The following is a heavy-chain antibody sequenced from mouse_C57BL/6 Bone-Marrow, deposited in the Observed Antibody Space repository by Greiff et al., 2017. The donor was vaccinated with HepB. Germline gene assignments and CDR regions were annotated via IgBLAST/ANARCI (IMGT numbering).Heavy chain of an antibody. CDR1: GFTFNTYA. Sequence: EVQLQESGGGLVQPKGSLKLSCAASGFTFNTYAMHWVRQAPGKGLEWVARIRSKSSNYATYYADSVKDRFTISSDDSQSMLYLQMNNLKTEDTAIYYCGGDSSLTTVVASAMDYWGQGTSVTV. V-gene: IGHV10-3*01. D-gene: IGHD1-1*01. CDR3: GGDSSLTTVVASAMDY. J-gene: IGHJ4*01. CDR2: IRSKSSNYAT.